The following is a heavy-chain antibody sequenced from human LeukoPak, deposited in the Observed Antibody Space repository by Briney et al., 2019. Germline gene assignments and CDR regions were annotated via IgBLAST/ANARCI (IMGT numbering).Heavy chain of an antibody. Sequence: GGSLRLYCAASGFTFSSYGMHWVSQAPGKGLEGVTVIWYDGSNKYYAVSVKGRFTISRDNSKNTLYLQMNSLRAEDTAVYYCARDRGAAAGSVYFFSGLQYYFDYWGQGTLVTVSS. V-gene: IGHV3-33*01. J-gene: IGHJ4*02. CDR1: GFTFSSYG. CDR2: IWYDGSNK. CDR3: ARDRGAAAGSVYFFSGLQYYFDY. D-gene: IGHD6-13*01.